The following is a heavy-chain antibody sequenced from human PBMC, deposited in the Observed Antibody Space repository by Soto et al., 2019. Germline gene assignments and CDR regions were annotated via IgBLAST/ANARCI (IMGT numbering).Heavy chain of an antibody. D-gene: IGHD3-22*01. Sequence: PSETLSLTCTVSGGSISSYYWSWIRQPPGKGLEWIGYIYYSGSTNYNPSLKSRVTISVDTSKNQFSLKLSSVTAADTAVYYCATNNDSSGYYHAYWGQGTLVTVSS. J-gene: IGHJ4*02. CDR3: ATNNDSSGYYHAY. V-gene: IGHV4-59*01. CDR2: IYYSGST. CDR1: GGSISSYY.